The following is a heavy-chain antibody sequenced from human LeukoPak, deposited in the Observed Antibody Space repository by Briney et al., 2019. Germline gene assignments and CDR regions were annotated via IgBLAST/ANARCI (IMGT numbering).Heavy chain of an antibody. CDR1: SGSISSHY. Sequence: PSQTLSLTCTVSSGSISSHYWSWIRQPPGKGLEWIGYIYYSGSTCYNPSLKSRVTISVDTSKNQFSLKLSSVTAADTAVYYCARGPHHHDSSGYYPHYYYYMDVWGKGTTVTVSS. D-gene: IGHD3-22*01. V-gene: IGHV4-59*11. CDR2: IYYSGST. J-gene: IGHJ6*03. CDR3: ARGPHHHDSSGYYPHYYYYMDV.